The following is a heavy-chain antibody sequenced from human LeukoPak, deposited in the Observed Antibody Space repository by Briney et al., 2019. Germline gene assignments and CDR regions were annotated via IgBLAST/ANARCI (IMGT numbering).Heavy chain of an antibody. CDR2: IYYSGST. CDR1: GGSISSYY. J-gene: IGHJ4*02. D-gene: IGHD5-24*01. V-gene: IGHV4-59*01. Sequence: SETLSLTCTVSGGSISSYYWSWIRQPTGKGLEWIGYIYYSGSTNYNPSLKSRVTMSVDTSKNQFSLKLSSVTAADTAVYYCARAIDGYNVDFDYWGQGTLVTVSS. CDR3: ARAIDGYNVDFDY.